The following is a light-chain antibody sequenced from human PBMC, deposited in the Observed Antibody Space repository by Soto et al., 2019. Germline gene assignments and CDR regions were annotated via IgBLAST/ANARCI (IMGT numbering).Light chain of an antibody. CDR3: CPLSGSKNWG. CDR2: EVS. CDR1: SSDVGGYNY. V-gene: IGLV2-8*01. Sequence: QSALTQPPSASGSPGQSVTISCTGTSSDVGGYNYVSWYQQHPGKAPKLMIYEVSKRPSGVPDRFSGSKSENTASLTVSGPQGEDGGDFYRCPLSGSKNWGFGRGTKVAFL. J-gene: IGLJ3*02.